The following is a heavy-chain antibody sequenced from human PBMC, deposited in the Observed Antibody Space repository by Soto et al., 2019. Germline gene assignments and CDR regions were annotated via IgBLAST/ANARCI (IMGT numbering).Heavy chain of an antibody. CDR1: GFTFSSYG. Sequence: QVQLVESGGGVVQPRRSLRLSCAASGFTFSSYGMHWVRQAPGKGLEWVAVISYDGSNKYYADSVKGRFTISRDNSKNTLYLQMNSLRAEDTAVYYCAKDREWFGEVIVAFDIWGQGTMVTVSS. CDR3: AKDREWFGEVIVAFDI. CDR2: ISYDGSNK. J-gene: IGHJ3*02. D-gene: IGHD3-10*01. V-gene: IGHV3-30*18.